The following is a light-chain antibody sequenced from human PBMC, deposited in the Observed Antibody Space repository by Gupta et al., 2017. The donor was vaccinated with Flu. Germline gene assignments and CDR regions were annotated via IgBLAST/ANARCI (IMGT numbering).Light chain of an antibody. J-gene: IGLJ2*01. CDR1: SSDVGAYDY. Sequence: QSALTQPRSVSGSPGQSVAISCTGTSSDVGAYDYVSWYQQYPGQAPKLIIYDVSKRPSGAPDRFTGSKSGNTASLTISGLQPEDEADYHCNSYGAATFFGGGTRLTVL. V-gene: IGLV2-11*01. CDR3: NSYGAATF. CDR2: DVS.